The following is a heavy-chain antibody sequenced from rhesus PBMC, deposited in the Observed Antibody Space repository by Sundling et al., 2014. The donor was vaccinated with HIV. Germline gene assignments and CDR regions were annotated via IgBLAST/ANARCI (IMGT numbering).Heavy chain of an antibody. J-gene: IGHJ4*01. V-gene: IGHV4S10*01. CDR3: ARGSYLDWLLPYFDF. CDR2: IYGSSAST. Sequence: QVQLQESGPAVVKPSETLSLTCAVSGGSISDSYRWSWIRQPPGKGLEWIGYIYGSSASTNYNPSLKSRVTISKDTSKNQFSLKLSSVTAADTAVYYCARGSYLDWLLPYFDFWGQGVLVTVSS. CDR1: GGSISDSYR. D-gene: IGHD3-3*01.